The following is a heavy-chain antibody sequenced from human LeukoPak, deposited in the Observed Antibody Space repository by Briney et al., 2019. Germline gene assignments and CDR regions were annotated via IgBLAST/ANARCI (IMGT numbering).Heavy chain of an antibody. CDR1: GGSITSHY. CDR2: IYYSGST. D-gene: IGHD6-19*01. V-gene: IGHV4-59*11. J-gene: IGHJ4*02. Sequence: SETLSLTCNVSGGSITSHYWSWIRQPPGKGLEWIGYIYYSGSTNYNPSLKSRVTISVDTSKNQFSLKLSSVTAADTAVYFCAGRSRSGWYYDYWGQGTLVTVSS. CDR3: AGRSRSGWYYDY.